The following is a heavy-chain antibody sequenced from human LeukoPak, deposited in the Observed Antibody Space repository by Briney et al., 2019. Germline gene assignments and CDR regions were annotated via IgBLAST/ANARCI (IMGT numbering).Heavy chain of an antibody. Sequence: PSETLSLTCAVYGGSFSGYYWSWIRQPPGKGLEWIGEINHSGSTNYNPSLKSRVTISVDTSKNQFSLKLSSVTAADTAVYYCARGNHGAIFGVVIRSPFDYWGQGTLVTVSS. V-gene: IGHV4-34*01. CDR2: INHSGST. J-gene: IGHJ4*02. D-gene: IGHD3-3*01. CDR3: ARGNHGAIFGVVIRSPFDY. CDR1: GGSFSGYY.